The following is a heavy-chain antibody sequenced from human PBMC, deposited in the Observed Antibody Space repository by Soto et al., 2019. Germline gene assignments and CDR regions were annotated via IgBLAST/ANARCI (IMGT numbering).Heavy chain of an antibody. D-gene: IGHD3-10*01. Sequence: QVQLVQSGAEVKEPGDSVRVSCEASGYTFTAYYIHWVRQARGQGLEWMGWINPNFGDTTYAQDFQGRVSMTRDMSISTVYMELSRLTSDDTAIYYCARNLDYYYGPGSGNGHGFWGQGTTVTVFS. CDR2: INPNFGDT. V-gene: IGHV1-2*02. CDR1: GYTFTAYY. CDR3: ARNLDYYYGPGSGNGHGF. J-gene: IGHJ6*02.